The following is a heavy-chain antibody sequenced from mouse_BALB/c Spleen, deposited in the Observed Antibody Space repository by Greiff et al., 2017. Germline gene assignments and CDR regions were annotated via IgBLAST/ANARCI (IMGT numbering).Heavy chain of an antibody. Sequence: VQLQQSGAELVKPGASVKLSCTASGFNIKDTYMHWVKQRPEQGLEWIGRIDPANGNTKYDPKFQGKATITADTSSNTAYLQLSSLTSEDTAVYYCARDYYGSRRFAYWGQGTLVTVSA. CDR2: IDPANGNT. J-gene: IGHJ3*01. CDR3: ARDYYGSRRFAY. D-gene: IGHD1-1*01. CDR1: GFNIKDTY. V-gene: IGHV14-3*02.